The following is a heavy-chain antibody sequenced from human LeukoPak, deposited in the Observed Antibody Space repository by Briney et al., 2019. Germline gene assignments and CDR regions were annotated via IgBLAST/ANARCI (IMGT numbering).Heavy chain of an antibody. D-gene: IGHD6-13*01. Sequence: GGSLRLSCAATGLSVSSNFMSWVRQAPGKGLEWVSVIYGGGSTYYADSVKGRFTISRDNAKNSLYLQMNSLRTEDTAVYYCARGRGSWYGVYFDYWGQGTLVTVSS. CDR2: IYGGGST. CDR3: ARGRGSWYGVYFDY. J-gene: IGHJ4*02. V-gene: IGHV3-53*01. CDR1: GLSVSSNF.